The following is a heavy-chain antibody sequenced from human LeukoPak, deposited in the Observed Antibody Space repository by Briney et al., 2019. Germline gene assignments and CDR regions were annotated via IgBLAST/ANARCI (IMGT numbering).Heavy chain of an antibody. D-gene: IGHD3-22*01. V-gene: IGHV3-48*03. Sequence: GTSLRLSCVASGFTFSSYEMHWVRQAPGKGLEWVSYISSSGSTIYYADSVKGRFTISRDNAKNSLYLQMNSLRDEDTAVYYCARTARFTYYYDSSGHDAFDIWGQGTMVTVSS. CDR2: ISSSGSTI. CDR3: ARTARFTYYYDSSGHDAFDI. J-gene: IGHJ3*02. CDR1: GFTFSSYE.